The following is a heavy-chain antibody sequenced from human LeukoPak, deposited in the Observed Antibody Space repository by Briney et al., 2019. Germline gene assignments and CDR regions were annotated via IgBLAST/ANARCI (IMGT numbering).Heavy chain of an antibody. D-gene: IGHD3-10*02. CDR1: EYTFTGYY. Sequence: ASVKVSCKASEYTFTGYYMHWVRQAPGQGLEWRGWINPNSGGTHYAPKFQGRVTMTRDTSISTAYMELSRLRSDDKAVYYCARGPYVPFPNGYFDLWGRGTLVTVSS. V-gene: IGHV1-2*02. J-gene: IGHJ2*01. CDR2: INPNSGGT. CDR3: ARGPYVPFPNGYFDL.